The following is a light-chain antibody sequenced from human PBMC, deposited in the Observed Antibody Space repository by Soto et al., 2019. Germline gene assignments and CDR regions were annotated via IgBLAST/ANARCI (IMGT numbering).Light chain of an antibody. CDR2: AAS. CDR1: QSIGRF. V-gene: IGKV1-39*01. J-gene: IGKJ4*01. Sequence: DIQMTQSPSSLSASVGDRVTITCRASQSIGRFLNWYQQKPGKAPALLVYAASSLQSGVPSRFSGTGSGTDFTLTISSLQPEDVAAYYCQKYNSAPLTFGGGTKVDIK. CDR3: QKYNSAPLT.